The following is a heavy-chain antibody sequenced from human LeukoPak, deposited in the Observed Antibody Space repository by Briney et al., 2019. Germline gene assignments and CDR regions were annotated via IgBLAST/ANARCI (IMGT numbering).Heavy chain of an antibody. CDR2: ISSSGSTI. Sequence: TGGSLRLSCAASGFTFSSYEMNWVRQAPGKGLEWVSYISSSGSTIYYADSVRGRFTISRDNAMNSLSLQMNDLRGEDTAVYYCARVLGVYGSGSYYFDFWGQGTLVTVSS. CDR3: ARVLGVYGSGSYYFDF. CDR1: GFTFSSYE. V-gene: IGHV3-48*03. J-gene: IGHJ4*02. D-gene: IGHD3-10*01.